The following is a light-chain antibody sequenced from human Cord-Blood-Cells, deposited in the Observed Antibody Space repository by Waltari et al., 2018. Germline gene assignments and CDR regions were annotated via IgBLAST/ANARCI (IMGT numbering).Light chain of an antibody. V-gene: IGLV2-14*01. Sequence: QSALTQPASVSGSPGQSITISCTGTSSDVGGYNYVSCYQQHPGKAPKLMIYDVSKRTSGVSNRFSGSKSGNTASLTISGLQAEDEADYYCSSYPSSSTWVFGGGTKLTVL. J-gene: IGLJ3*02. CDR1: SSDVGGYNY. CDR2: DVS. CDR3: SSYPSSSTWV.